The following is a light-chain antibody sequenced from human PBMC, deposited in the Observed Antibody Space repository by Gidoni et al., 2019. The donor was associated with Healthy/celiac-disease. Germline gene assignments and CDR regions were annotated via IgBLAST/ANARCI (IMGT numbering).Light chain of an antibody. Sequence: DIQMTQSPSSLSASVGDRVTITCQASQDISNYLNWYQQKPGKAPKLLYYDASNLETGVPSRFSGSGAGTDFTFTSSSLQPEDIATYYCQQYDNLPITFGQGTRLEIK. CDR1: QDISNY. CDR3: QQYDNLPIT. V-gene: IGKV1-33*01. J-gene: IGKJ5*01. CDR2: DAS.